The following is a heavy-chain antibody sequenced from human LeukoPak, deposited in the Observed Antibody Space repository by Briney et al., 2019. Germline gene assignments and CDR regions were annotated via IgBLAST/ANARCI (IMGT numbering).Heavy chain of an antibody. D-gene: IGHD3-10*01. V-gene: IGHV1-18*01. Sequence: GASVKVSCKASGYTFTSYGISWVRQAPGQGLEWMGWISAYNGNTNYAQKLQGRVTMTTDTSTSTAYMELSTLTSDDSALYYCARGFDFYSSGSFVFDIWGRGTLVTVSS. CDR1: GYTFTSYG. J-gene: IGHJ2*01. CDR3: ARGFDFYSSGSFVFDI. CDR2: ISAYNGNT.